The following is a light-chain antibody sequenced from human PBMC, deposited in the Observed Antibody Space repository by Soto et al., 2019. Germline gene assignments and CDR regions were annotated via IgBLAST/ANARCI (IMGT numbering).Light chain of an antibody. V-gene: IGLV2-23*02. CDR3: CSYAGSPYV. CDR2: EVN. CDR1: SSDVGSYNL. J-gene: IGLJ1*01. Sequence: QSALPQPASVSGSPGQSITISCTGTSSDVGSYNLVSWYQQHPGKAPKLMIYEVNKRPSGVSSRLSGSKSGNTASLTISGLQAEDEADYYCCSYAGSPYVFGTGTKVTVL.